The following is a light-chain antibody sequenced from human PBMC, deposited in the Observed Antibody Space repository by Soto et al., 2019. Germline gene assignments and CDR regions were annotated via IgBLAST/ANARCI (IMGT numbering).Light chain of an antibody. J-gene: IGKJ1*01. Sequence: DIQMTHSTSSLFASVGDRVTITCRASQSISIYLNWYQQKPGEAPNVLIYAASSLQSGVPSRFSGSGSGTDFTLTNSGLQPEDFATYYCQQSYNTPWTFGQGTRVEIK. CDR3: QQSYNTPWT. V-gene: IGKV1-39*01. CDR1: QSISIY. CDR2: AAS.